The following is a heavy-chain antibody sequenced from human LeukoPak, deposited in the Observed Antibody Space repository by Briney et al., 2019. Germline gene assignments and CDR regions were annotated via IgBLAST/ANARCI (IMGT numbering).Heavy chain of an antibody. V-gene: IGHV3-23*01. CDR2: ISGSGGST. D-gene: IGHD1-26*01. CDR1: GGSFSGYY. Sequence: PSETLSLTCAVYGGSFSGYYWSWIRQPPGKGLEWVSAISGSGGSTYYADSVKGRFTISRDNSKNTLYLQMNSLRAEDTAVYYCAKVGRSWELPYFDYWGQGTLVTVSS. CDR3: AKVGRSWELPYFDY. J-gene: IGHJ4*02.